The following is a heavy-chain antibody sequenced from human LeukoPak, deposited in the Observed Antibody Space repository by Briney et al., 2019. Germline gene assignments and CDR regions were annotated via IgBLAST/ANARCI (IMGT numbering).Heavy chain of an antibody. D-gene: IGHD6-6*01. CDR1: GYTFTSYY. V-gene: IGHV1-46*01. CDR2: INPSGGST. J-gene: IGHJ4*02. Sequence: AASVNVSCKASGYTFTSYYMHWVRQAPGQGLEWMGIINPSGGSTSYAQKFQGRVTMTRDTSTSTVYMELSSLRSEDTAVYYCARGISIAARPGAFDYWGQGTLVTVSS. CDR3: ARGISIAARPGAFDY.